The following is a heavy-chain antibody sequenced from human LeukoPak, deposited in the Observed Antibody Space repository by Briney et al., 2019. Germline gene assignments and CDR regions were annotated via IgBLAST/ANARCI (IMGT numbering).Heavy chain of an antibody. CDR1: GFTFSSYS. CDR3: AREGTHIVVVPAAMHYYYYYMDV. CDR2: ISSSSSYI. V-gene: IGHV3-21*01. Sequence: PGGSLRLSCAASGFTFSSYSMNWVRQAPGKGLEWVSSISSSSSYIYYADSVKGRFTISRDNAKNSLYPQMNSLRAEDTAVYYCAREGTHIVVVPAAMHYYYYYMDVWGKGTTVTVSS. D-gene: IGHD2-2*01. J-gene: IGHJ6*03.